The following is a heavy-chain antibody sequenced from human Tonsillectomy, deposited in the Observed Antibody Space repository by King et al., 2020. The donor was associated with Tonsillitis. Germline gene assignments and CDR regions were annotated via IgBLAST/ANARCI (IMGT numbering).Heavy chain of an antibody. CDR3: AKDRDFWSPHGMDV. J-gene: IGHJ6*02. D-gene: IGHD3-3*01. CDR2: LSGSGGST. V-gene: IGHV3-23*04. CDR1: GFTFSSCA. Sequence: DVQLVESGGGLIQPGGSLRLSCAASGFTFSSCAMNWVRQAPGKGLEWVSGLSGSGGSTYYADSVEGRFAISRDNSKNILYLQMNSLRAEDTAVYYCAKDRDFWSPHGMDVWGQGTTVTVSS.